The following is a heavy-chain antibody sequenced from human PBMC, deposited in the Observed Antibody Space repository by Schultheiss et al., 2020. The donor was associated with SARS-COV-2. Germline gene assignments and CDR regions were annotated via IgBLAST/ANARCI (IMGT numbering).Heavy chain of an antibody. V-gene: IGHV3-30*04. CDR2: ISYDGSNK. CDR1: GFTFSRYA. CDR3: ARDLGITIFGVVIGGMDV. D-gene: IGHD3-3*01. J-gene: IGHJ6*02. Sequence: GESLKISCAASGFTFSRYAMSWVRQAPGKGLEWVAVISYDGSNKYYADSVKGRFTISRDNSKNTLYLQMNSLRAEDTAVYYCARDLGITIFGVVIGGMDVWGQGTTVTVSS.